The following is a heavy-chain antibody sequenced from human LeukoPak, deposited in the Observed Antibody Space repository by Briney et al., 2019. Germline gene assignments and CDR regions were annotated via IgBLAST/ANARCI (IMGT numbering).Heavy chain of an antibody. Sequence: GGSLRLSCAASGFTFSSYAMHWVRQAPGKGLEGVAVISYDGSNKYYADSVKDRFTISRDNSKNTLYLQMNSLRADDTAVYFCARVPAERQLRLPFDYWGQGTLVTVSS. CDR2: ISYDGSNK. CDR1: GFTFSSYA. D-gene: IGHD5-18*01. V-gene: IGHV3-30*04. J-gene: IGHJ4*02. CDR3: ARVPAERQLRLPFDY.